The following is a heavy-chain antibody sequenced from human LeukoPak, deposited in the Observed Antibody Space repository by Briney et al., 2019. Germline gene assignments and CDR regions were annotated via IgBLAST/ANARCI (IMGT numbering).Heavy chain of an antibody. D-gene: IGHD6-13*01. CDR3: AREGRAAAALDY. V-gene: IGHV4-39*02. Sequence: SETLSLTCTVSGGSISSSSYYWGWIRQPPGKGLEWIGSIYYSGSTYYNPSLKSRVTISVDTSKNQFSLKLGSVTAADTAVYYCAREGRAAAALDYWGQGTLVTVSS. CDR1: GGSISSSSYY. J-gene: IGHJ4*02. CDR2: IYYSGST.